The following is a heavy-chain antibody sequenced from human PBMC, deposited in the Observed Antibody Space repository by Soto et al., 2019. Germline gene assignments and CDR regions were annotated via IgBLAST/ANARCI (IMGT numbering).Heavy chain of an antibody. V-gene: IGHV3-9*01. Sequence: RVRQNPGKGLEWVSGISWNSGSIGYADSVKGRFTISRDNAKNSLYLQMNSLRAEDTALYYCAKDRIAAAGVSNFDYWGQGTLVTVSS. CDR2: ISWNSGSI. D-gene: IGHD6-13*01. CDR3: AKDRIAAAGVSNFDY. J-gene: IGHJ4*02.